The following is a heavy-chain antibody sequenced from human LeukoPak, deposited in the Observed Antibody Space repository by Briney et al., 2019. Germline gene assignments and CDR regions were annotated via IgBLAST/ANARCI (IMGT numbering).Heavy chain of an antibody. V-gene: IGHV3-74*01. CDR1: GFTFSSYG. Sequence: GALRLSCAASGFTFSSYGMHWVRQAPGKGLEWVSRINSDGSSTNYADSVKGRFTISRDNAKNTLYLQMNSLRAEDTAVYYCARAADDYYYGMDVWGQGTTVTVSS. CDR3: ARAADDYYYGMDV. J-gene: IGHJ6*02. CDR2: INSDGSST.